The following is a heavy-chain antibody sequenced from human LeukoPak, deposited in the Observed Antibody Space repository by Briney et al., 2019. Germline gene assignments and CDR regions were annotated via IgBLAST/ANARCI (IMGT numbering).Heavy chain of an antibody. CDR1: GGSFSGYY. V-gene: IGHV4-34*01. D-gene: IGHD2-21*01. CDR3: AREKFRNWFDP. J-gene: IGHJ5*02. CDR2: INHSGST. Sequence: PSETLSLTCAVYGGSFSGYYWSWIRQPPGKGLEWIGEINHSGSTNYNPSLKSRVTISVDTSKNQFSLKLSSVTAADTAVYYCAREKFRNWFDPWGQGTLVTVSS.